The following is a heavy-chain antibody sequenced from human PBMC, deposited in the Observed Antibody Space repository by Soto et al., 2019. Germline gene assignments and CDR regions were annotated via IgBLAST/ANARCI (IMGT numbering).Heavy chain of an antibody. Sequence: EVQLLESGGGLVQPGVSLRLSCAASGFNFSSYAMSWVRQAPGKGLGWVSATSGSGGSTYYADSVKGRFTISRDNSKKTLDRQMNSLRAEDTAVYYCEKGGRAWGYGDEYSHHGGQGTLLTVSS. D-gene: IGHD4-17*01. CDR2: TSGSGGST. J-gene: IGHJ1*01. CDR1: GFNFSSYA. V-gene: IGHV3-23*01. CDR3: EKGGRAWGYGDEYSHH.